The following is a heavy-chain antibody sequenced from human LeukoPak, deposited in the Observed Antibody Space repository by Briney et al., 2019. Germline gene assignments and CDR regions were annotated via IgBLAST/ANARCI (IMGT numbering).Heavy chain of an antibody. CDR3: ARASTWPTTNWFDP. CDR2: IIPIFGTA. Sequence: GASVKVSCKASGGTFISYAISWVRQAPGQGLEWMGGIIPIFGTANYAQKFQGRVTITADESTSTAYMELSSLRSEDTAVYYCARASTWPTTNWFDPWGQGTLVTVSS. CDR1: GGTFISYA. V-gene: IGHV1-69*13. J-gene: IGHJ5*02. D-gene: IGHD1-1*01.